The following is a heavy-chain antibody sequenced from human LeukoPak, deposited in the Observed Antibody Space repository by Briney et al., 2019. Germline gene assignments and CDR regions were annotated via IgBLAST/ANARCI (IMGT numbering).Heavy chain of an antibody. V-gene: IGHV3-21*01. D-gene: IGHD5-18*01. CDR2: ISSSSSYI. CDR1: GFTFSSYS. J-gene: IGHJ4*02. Sequence: PGVSLRLSCAASGFTFSSYSMNWVRQAPGKGLEWVSSISSSSSYIYYADSVKGRFTISRGNAKNSLYLQMNSLRAEDTAVYYCANGGGYSYGSEFDYWGQGTLVTVSS. CDR3: ANGGGYSYGSEFDY.